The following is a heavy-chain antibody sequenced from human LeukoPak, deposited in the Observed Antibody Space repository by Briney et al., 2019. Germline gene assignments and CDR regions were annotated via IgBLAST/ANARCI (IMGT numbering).Heavy chain of an antibody. J-gene: IGHJ3*02. V-gene: IGHV4-59*08. Sequence: PSETLSLTCTVSGVSISSNYWNWIRQPPGKGLEWIGYIYYRGNSNYNPSLQSRVTISVDTSKNQFSLKLSSVTAADTAVYYCARRGTTGAFDIWGRETMVTVSS. D-gene: IGHD1-14*01. CDR2: IYYRGNS. CDR1: GVSISSNY. CDR3: ARRGTTGAFDI.